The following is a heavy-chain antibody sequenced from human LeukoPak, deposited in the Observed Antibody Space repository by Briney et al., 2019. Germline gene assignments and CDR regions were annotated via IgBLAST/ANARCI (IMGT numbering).Heavy chain of an antibody. D-gene: IGHD2-15*01. CDR1: GGTFSSYA. J-gene: IGHJ3*02. CDR3: ARDASMGYCSGGSCYSDAFDI. CDR2: IIPILGIA. V-gene: IGHV1-69*04. Sequence: ASVKVSCKASGGTFSSYAISWVRQAPGQGLEWMGRIIPILGIANYAQKFQGRVTITADKSTSTAYMELSSLRSEDTAVYYCARDASMGYCSGGSCYSDAFDIWGQGTMVTVSS.